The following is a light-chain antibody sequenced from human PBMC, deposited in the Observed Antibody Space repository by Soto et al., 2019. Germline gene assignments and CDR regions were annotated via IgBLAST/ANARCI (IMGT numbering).Light chain of an antibody. V-gene: IGLV1-44*01. CDR3: ATWDYELNGVV. Sequence: QSVLTQPPSASGTPGQRVSISCSGGSSNIGSTAVDWYQQVPGMAPKLLIYSNDQRPSGVPDRFSGSKSGTSGSLVISGLQAEDEADYFCATWDYELNGVVFGGGTQLPVL. CDR1: SSNIGSTA. CDR2: SND. J-gene: IGLJ2*01.